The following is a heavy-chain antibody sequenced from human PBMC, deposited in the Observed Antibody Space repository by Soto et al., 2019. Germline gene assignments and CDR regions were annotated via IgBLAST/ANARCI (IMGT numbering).Heavy chain of an antibody. D-gene: IGHD6-13*01. CDR3: ARQSIAAAAVDY. CDR1: GYSFTSYW. V-gene: IGHV5-10-1*01. Sequence: PGEALKISCKCSGYSFTSYWISWVRQMPGKGLEWMGRIDPSDSYTNYSPSFQGHVTISADKSISTAYLQWSSLKASDTAMYYCARQSIAAAAVDYWGQGTLFTSPQ. CDR2: IDPSDSYT. J-gene: IGHJ4*02.